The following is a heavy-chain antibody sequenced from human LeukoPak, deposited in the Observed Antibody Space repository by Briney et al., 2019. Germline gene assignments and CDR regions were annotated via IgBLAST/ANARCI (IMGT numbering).Heavy chain of an antibody. J-gene: IGHJ5*02. V-gene: IGHV4-34*01. CDR3: ATPVWFGELAGNWFDP. CDR2: INHSGST. Sequence: SETLSLTCAVYGGSFSGYYWSWIRQPPGKGLEWIGEINHSGSTNYNPSLKSRVTISVDTSKNQFSLKLSSVTAADTAVYYCATPVWFGELAGNWFDPWGQGTLVTVSS. D-gene: IGHD3-10*01. CDR1: GGSFSGYY.